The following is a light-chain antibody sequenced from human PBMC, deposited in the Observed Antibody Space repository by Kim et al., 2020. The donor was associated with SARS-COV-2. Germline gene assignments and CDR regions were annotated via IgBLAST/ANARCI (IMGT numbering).Light chain of an antibody. CDR1: QDISYF. CDR2: DAS. V-gene: IGKV1-33*01. CDR3: QQYNNLPYT. Sequence: DIQMTQSPSSLSASVGDTVTITCQASQDISYFLNWYQHKPGKAPRVLIYDASNLETGVPSRFSGSGSGTDFALTISSLQPEDFASYYCQQYNNLPYTFGQGPKLEI. J-gene: IGKJ2*01.